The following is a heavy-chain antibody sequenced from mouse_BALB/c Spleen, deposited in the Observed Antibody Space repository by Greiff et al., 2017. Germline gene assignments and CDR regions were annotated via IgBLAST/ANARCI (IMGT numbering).Heavy chain of an antibody. CDR1: GFSLTSYG. J-gene: IGHJ4*01. V-gene: IGHV2-2*02. D-gene: IGHD2-14*01. Sequence: VKLMESGPGLVQPSQSLSITCTVSGFSLTSYGVHWVRQSPGKGLEWLGVIWSGGSTDYNAAFISRLSISKDNSKSQVFFKMNSLQANDTAIYYCARNRYDRGYYAMDYWGQGTSVTVSS. CDR3: ARNRYDRGYYAMDY. CDR2: IWSGGST.